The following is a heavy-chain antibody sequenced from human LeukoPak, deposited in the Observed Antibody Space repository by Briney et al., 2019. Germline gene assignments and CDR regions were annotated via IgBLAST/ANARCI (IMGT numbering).Heavy chain of an antibody. V-gene: IGHV4-59*01. D-gene: IGHD3-16*01. CDR1: GGSISRYY. J-gene: IGHJ4*02. CDR2: IYYSGST. Sequence: PSETLSLTCTVSGGSISRYYWSWIRQPPGKGLEWIGYIYYSGSTNYNPSLKSRVTISVDTSKNQFSLKLSSVTAADTAVYYCAGGKSHFDYWGQGTLVTVSS. CDR3: AGGKSHFDY.